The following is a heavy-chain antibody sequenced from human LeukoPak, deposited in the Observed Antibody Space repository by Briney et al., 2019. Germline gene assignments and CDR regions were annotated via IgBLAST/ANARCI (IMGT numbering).Heavy chain of an antibody. CDR3: AGGEDAFDI. J-gene: IGHJ3*02. V-gene: IGHV1-2*02. CDR2: INPDSGGT. Sequence: ASVKVSCKASGYTFTGYYMHWVRQAPGQGLEWMGWINPDSGGTNYADSLKGRFTMSRDTSMSTAYLQLSSLRSDDTAVYYCAGGEDAFDIWGQGTVVTVSS. CDR1: GYTFTGYY.